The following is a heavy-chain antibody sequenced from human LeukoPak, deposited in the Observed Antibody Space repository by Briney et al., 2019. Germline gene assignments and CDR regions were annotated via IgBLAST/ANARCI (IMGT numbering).Heavy chain of an antibody. D-gene: IGHD4-17*01. CDR2: IYYSGST. CDR3: ARPLDYGDPLFDY. CDR1: GGSISSSSYY. Sequence: SETLSLTCTVSGGSISSSSYYWGWIRQPPGKGLEWIGSIYYSGSTYYNPSLKSRVTISVDTSRNQFSLKLSSVTAADTAVYYCARPLDYGDPLFDYWGQGTLVTVSS. J-gene: IGHJ4*02. V-gene: IGHV4-39*01.